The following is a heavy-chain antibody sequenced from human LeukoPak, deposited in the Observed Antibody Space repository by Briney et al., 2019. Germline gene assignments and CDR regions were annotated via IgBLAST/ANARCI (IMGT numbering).Heavy chain of an antibody. CDR3: ARDSTGEDYYHYGMDV. D-gene: IGHD3-10*01. Sequence: AASVKVSCKASGGTFSSYAISWVRQAPGQGLEWMGGIIPIFGTANYAQKFQGRVTITADESTSTAYMELSSLRSEDTAVYYCARDSTGEDYYHYGMDVWGKGTTVTVSS. V-gene: IGHV1-69*13. CDR2: IIPIFGTA. J-gene: IGHJ6*04. CDR1: GGTFSSYA.